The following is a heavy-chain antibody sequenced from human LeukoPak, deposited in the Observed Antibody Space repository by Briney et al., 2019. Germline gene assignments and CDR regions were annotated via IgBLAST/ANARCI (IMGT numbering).Heavy chain of an antibody. J-gene: IGHJ4*02. CDR3: ASRYGSGSRTLDY. V-gene: IGHV4-59*08. Sequence: KPSETLSLTCTVSGGSISSYYWSWIRQPPGKGLEWIGYIYYSGSTNYNPSLKSRVTISVDTSKNQFSLKLSSVTAADTAVYYCASRYGSGSRTLDYWGQGTLVTVSS. CDR2: IYYSGST. CDR1: GGSISSYY. D-gene: IGHD3-10*01.